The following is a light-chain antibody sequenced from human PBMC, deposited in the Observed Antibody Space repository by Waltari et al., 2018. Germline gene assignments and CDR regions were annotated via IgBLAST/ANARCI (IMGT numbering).Light chain of an antibody. J-gene: IGLJ2*01. CDR3: CSYAGSFTLL. CDR1: SSNVGGDNY. CDR2: DLT. Sequence: QSALTQPRSVSGSPGQSVTISCTGTSSNVGGDNYVSWYQQHPGKAPKLMVYDLTQRPSGGPDRFAGSKSGNTASLTISGLQADDEADYYCCSYAGSFTLLFGGGTRVTVL. V-gene: IGLV2-11*01.